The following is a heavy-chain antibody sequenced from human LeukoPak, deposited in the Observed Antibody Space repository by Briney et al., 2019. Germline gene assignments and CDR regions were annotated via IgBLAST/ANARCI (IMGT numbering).Heavy chain of an antibody. CDR2: TYYRSKWYN. CDR3: ARGAGTWDDGFDP. CDR1: GGSVSSNSAA. Sequence: SQTLSLTCAISGGSVSSNSAAWNWIRQSPSRGLEWLGRTYYRSKWYNDYAVSVKSRITINPDTSKNQFPLQLNSVPPEDTAVYYCARGAGTWDDGFDPWGQGTLVTVSS. D-gene: IGHD1-1*01. V-gene: IGHV6-1*01. J-gene: IGHJ5*02.